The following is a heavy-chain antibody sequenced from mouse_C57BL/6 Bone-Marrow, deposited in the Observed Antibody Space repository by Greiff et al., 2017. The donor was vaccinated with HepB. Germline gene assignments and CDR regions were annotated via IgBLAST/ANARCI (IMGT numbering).Heavy chain of an antibody. V-gene: IGHV5-6*01. J-gene: IGHJ4*01. CDR1: GFTFSSYG. CDR3: ARHDKAMDY. Sequence: VQLKESGGDLVKPGGSLKLSCAASGFTFSSYGMYWVRQTPDKRLEWVATISSGGSYTYYPDSVKGRFTISRDNAKNTLYLQMSSLKSEDTAMYYCARHDKAMDYWGQGTSVTVSS. CDR2: ISSGGSYT.